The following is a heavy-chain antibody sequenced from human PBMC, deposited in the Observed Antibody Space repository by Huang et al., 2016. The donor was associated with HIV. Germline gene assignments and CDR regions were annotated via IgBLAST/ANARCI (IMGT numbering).Heavy chain of an antibody. D-gene: IGHD3-10*01. Sequence: EVQLVESGGGLVKAGGSLRLSCAASGFTFGSYGMNWVRQASGTGLEWVSSTSSTITIYIYYAYSVKGRFTISRDNAKNSLYLQMNSLRVEDTALYYCARSPQYYYGSGSYSDAYHVWGQGTMVAVSS. V-gene: IGHV3-21*01. J-gene: IGHJ3*01. CDR1: GFTFGSYG. CDR2: TSSTITIYI. CDR3: ARSPQYYYGSGSYSDAYHV.